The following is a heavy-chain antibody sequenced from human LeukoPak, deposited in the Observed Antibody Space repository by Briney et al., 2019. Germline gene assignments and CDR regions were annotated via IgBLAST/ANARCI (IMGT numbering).Heavy chain of an antibody. CDR3: ARGKPEMVRGVITNYYYYYMDV. V-gene: IGHV4-34*01. CDR1: GGSFSGYY. Sequence: SETLSLTCAVYGGSFSGYYWSWIRQPPGKGLEWIGEINHSGSTSYNPSLKSRVTISVDTSKNQFSLKLSSVTAADTAVFYCARGKPEMVRGVITNYYYYYMDVWGKGTTVTVSS. J-gene: IGHJ6*03. D-gene: IGHD3-10*01. CDR2: INHSGST.